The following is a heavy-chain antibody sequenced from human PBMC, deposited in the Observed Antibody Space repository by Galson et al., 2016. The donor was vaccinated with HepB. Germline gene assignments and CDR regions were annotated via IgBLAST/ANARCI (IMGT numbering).Heavy chain of an antibody. CDR3: ARHVHYNSPPIGFDS. J-gene: IGHJ5*01. D-gene: IGHD1-14*01. CDR2: MYSSGTT. CDR1: GGSIGSSSLY. V-gene: IGHV4-39*01. Sequence: SETLSLTCSVSGGSIGSSSLYWGWIRQPPGKGLEWIGGMYSSGTTYYNPSLERRVTISVDTSKNQFSLKVKYVTAADTAVYYCARHVHYNSPPIGFDSWGQGTLVTVSS.